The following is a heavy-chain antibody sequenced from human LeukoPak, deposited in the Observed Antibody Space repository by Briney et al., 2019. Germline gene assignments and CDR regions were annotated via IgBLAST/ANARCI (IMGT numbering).Heavy chain of an antibody. CDR3: ASTCTHDGFDI. CDR1: VCTLSSYV. J-gene: IGHJ3*02. CDR2: IIPILGIA. Sequence: SVKVSCKGSVCTLSSYVISWMRQAPGQGLEWMGRIIPILGIANYAQKFQGRVTITADKSTSTVYMELSSLRSEDTAVYYCASTCTHDGFDICGQGTMVTVSS. V-gene: IGHV1-69*04.